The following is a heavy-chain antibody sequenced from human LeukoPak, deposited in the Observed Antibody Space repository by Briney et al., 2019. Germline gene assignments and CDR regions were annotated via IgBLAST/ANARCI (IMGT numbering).Heavy chain of an antibody. Sequence: GGSLRLSCAASGFTFNSYWMHWVRQAPGKGLEWVANIRQDGSEKYYVDSVKGRFTISRDEAKNSLYLQMNSLRAEDTAVYYCARGTPFGGYWGQGTLVTVSS. D-gene: IGHD3-16*01. V-gene: IGHV3-7*03. J-gene: IGHJ4*02. CDR3: ARGTPFGGY. CDR1: GFTFNSYW. CDR2: IRQDGSEK.